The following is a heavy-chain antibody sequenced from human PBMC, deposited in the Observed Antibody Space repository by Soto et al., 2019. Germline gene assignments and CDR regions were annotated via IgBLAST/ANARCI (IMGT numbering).Heavy chain of an antibody. J-gene: IGHJ4*02. CDR3: ARSIVVVTALDY. D-gene: IGHD2-21*02. V-gene: IGHV1-3*05. CDR1: GYTFTSYA. CDR2: INAGNGNT. Sequence: QVQLVQSGAEEKKPGASVKVSCKASGYTFTSYAMHWVRQAPGQRLEWMGWINAGNGNTKYSQKFQGRVTITRDTSASTAYMELMSLRSEDTAVYYCARSIVVVTALDYWGQGTLVTVSS.